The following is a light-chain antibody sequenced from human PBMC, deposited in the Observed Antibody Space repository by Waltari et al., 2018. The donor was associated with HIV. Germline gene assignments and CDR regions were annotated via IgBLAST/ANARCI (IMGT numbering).Light chain of an antibody. CDR2: RHK. Sequence: QSVLTQPPSASGTPGQRVTISCSGSSSNIGSNYVYWYQQLPGTAPKLLIYRHKQRPSWVPDRCPGSKSGTSASLASSGIRSEDEADYYCAAWDDSLSGLHWVFGGGTKLTVL. J-gene: IGLJ3*02. CDR1: SSNIGSNY. V-gene: IGLV1-47*01. CDR3: AAWDDSLSGLHWV.